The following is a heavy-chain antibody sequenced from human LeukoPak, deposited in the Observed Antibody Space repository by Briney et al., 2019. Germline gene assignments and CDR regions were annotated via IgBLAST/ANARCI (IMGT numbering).Heavy chain of an antibody. D-gene: IGHD4-17*01. CDR2: MNPNSGST. J-gene: IGHJ5*02. Sequence: ASVTVSCKASGYTFTDYNINWVRQATGQGLEWMGWMNPNSGSTGYARKFQGRVTMTRNTSIGTAYMELSSLRSEDTAVYYCTRAPPRNGDLSALRWFDPWGQGTLVIVSS. V-gene: IGHV1-8*01. CDR3: TRAPPRNGDLSALRWFDP. CDR1: GYTFTDYN.